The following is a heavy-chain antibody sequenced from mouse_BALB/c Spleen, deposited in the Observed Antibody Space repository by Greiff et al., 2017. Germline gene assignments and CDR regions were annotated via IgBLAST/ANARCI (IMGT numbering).Heavy chain of an antibody. CDR1: GYSITSGYS. J-gene: IGHJ2*01. V-gene: IGHV3-1*02. CDR2: IHYGGSN. CDR3: ARGGYESVFDY. D-gene: IGHD2-14*01. Sequence: EVQLQESGPDLVNPSQSLSLTCTVTGYSITSGYSWHWSRQFPGNKLEWRGDIHYGGSNNYNPSLKSRISITRDTSKNQFFLQWNSVTTEDTATYDCARGGYESVFDYWGQGTTLTVSS.